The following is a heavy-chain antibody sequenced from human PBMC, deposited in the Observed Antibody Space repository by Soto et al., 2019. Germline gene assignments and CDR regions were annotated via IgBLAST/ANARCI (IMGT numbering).Heavy chain of an antibody. D-gene: IGHD3-9*01. CDR1: GFSFSDHY. Sequence: LRLSCETSGFSFSDHYIDWVRQAPGKGLEWVGRSRNRAHNYVTEYAASVTGRFTISRDDSRNSVYLQMNSLKIEDTAVYFCANYLDDKFGHWGPRTLVTVSS. J-gene: IGHJ4*02. CDR3: ANYLDDKFGH. V-gene: IGHV3-72*01. CDR2: SRNRAHNYVT.